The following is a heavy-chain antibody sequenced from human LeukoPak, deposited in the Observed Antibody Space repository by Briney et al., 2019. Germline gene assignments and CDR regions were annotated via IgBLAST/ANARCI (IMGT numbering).Heavy chain of an antibody. D-gene: IGHD6-13*01. V-gene: IGHV3-74*01. CDR3: ARGSLWQQLAHFDY. J-gene: IGHJ4*02. CDR1: GFTFSSYW. CDR2: INSDGSST. Sequence: GGPLRLSCAASGFTFSSYWMHWVRQAPGKGLVWVSRINSDGSSTSYADSVKGRFTISRDNAKNTLYLQMNSLRAEDTAVYYCARGSLWQQLAHFDYWGQGTLVTVSS.